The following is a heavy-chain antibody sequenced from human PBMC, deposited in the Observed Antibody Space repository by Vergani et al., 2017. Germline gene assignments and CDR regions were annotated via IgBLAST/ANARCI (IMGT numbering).Heavy chain of an antibody. J-gene: IGHJ3*02. CDR1: GFTFNNSN. CDR3: AKDFVPGRAFDI. V-gene: IGHV3-30*02. Sequence: QVQLVESGGGVVQPGESLRLSCAASPSGFTFNNSNMHWVRQAPGKGLEWVAFRRYDDSRNKYYAASVQGRFIISRDNSKNTVFLQMNSLRPEDTALYYCAKDFVPGRAFDILGQGTMVTVSS. CDR2: RRYDDSRNK.